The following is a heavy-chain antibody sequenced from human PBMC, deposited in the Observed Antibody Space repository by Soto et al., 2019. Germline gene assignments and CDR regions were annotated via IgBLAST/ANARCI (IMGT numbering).Heavy chain of an antibody. CDR3: AREGGYCSSTSCQGIDY. CDR1: GYSFTSYW. D-gene: IGHD2-2*01. J-gene: IGHJ4*02. V-gene: IGHV5-51*01. Sequence: PGESLKISCKASGYSFTSYWIAWVRQMPGEGLEWMGIIYPGDSDTRYSPSFQGQVTISADRSISTAYLHWSSLKASDTAMYYCAREGGYCSSTSCQGIDYWGQGTLVTVSS. CDR2: IYPGDSDT.